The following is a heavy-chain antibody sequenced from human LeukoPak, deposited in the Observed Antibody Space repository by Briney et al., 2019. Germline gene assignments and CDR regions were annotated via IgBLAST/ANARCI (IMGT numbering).Heavy chain of an antibody. CDR3: ARGTYYYDSSGELPLLY. V-gene: IGHV1-2*02. Sequence: ASVKVSCKASGYTFTGYYMHWVRQAPGQGLEWMGWINPNSGGTNYAQKFQGRVTMTRDTSTSTVYMELSSLRSEDTAVYYCARGTYYYDSSGELPLLYWGQGTLVTVSS. D-gene: IGHD3-22*01. CDR1: GYTFTGYY. CDR2: INPNSGGT. J-gene: IGHJ4*02.